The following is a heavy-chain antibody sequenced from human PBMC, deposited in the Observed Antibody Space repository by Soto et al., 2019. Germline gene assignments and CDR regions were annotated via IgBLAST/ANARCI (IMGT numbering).Heavy chain of an antibody. J-gene: IGHJ4*02. Sequence: GGSLRLSCVASGFPFSNYAMTWVRQAPGKGLEWVSGISNSGGSTYYADSVKGRFTISRDNSKNTLYLQMSSLRAEDTAVYYCAKKDSTWYSYWGQGTLVTVSS. CDR2: ISNSGGST. D-gene: IGHD6-13*01. CDR3: AKKDSTWYSY. V-gene: IGHV3-23*01. CDR1: GFPFSNYA.